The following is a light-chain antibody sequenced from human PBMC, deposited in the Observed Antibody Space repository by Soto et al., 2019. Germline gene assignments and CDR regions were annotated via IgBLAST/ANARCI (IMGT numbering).Light chain of an antibody. J-gene: IGLJ2*01. CDR2: GVT. CDR3: CSYAGGRTLV. V-gene: IGLV2-23*02. Sequence: QSALTQPASVSGSPGQSITISCTGTSSDVGSYSLVSWYQQHPGKAPKLLIYGVTKRPSGVSDRFSRSKSGNTASLTISGLQAEDEADYHCCSYAGGRTLVFGGGTKLTVL. CDR1: SSDVGSYSL.